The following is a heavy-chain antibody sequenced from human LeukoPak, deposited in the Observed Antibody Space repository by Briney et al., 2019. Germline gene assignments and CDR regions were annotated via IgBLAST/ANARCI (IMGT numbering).Heavy chain of an antibody. D-gene: IGHD6-19*01. Sequence: GGSLRLSCAASGFTFSSYSINWVRQALGKGLEWLSYISSSSRTISYADSLKGRFTISRDNSKNTLDLQMNSLRADDTAVYYCVRDPSNSGWAFDYWGQGTLVTVSS. J-gene: IGHJ4*02. CDR3: VRDPSNSGWAFDY. V-gene: IGHV3-48*01. CDR2: ISSSSRTI. CDR1: GFTFSSYS.